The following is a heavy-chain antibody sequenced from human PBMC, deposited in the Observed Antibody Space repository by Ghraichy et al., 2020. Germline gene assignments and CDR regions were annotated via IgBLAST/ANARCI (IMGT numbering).Heavy chain of an antibody. V-gene: IGHV4-59*01. CDR3: ARDSSSWYGPDYWYFDL. Sequence: ESLNISCTVSGGSISSYYWSWIRQPPGKGLEWIGYIYYSGSTNYNPSLKSRVTISVDTSKNQFSLKLSSVTAADTAVYYCARDSSSWYGPDYWYFDLWGRGTLVTVSS. CDR1: GGSISSYY. D-gene: IGHD6-13*01. J-gene: IGHJ2*01. CDR2: IYYSGST.